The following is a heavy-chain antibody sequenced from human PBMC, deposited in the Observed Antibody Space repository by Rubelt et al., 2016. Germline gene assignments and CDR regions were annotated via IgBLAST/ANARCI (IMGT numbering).Heavy chain of an antibody. CDR1: GFTFSVHG. J-gene: IGHJ4*02. V-gene: IGHV3-33*01. CDR2: RWYDGSKR. CDR3: ARDSGYTGHDARINSLDY. D-gene: IGHD3-16*02. Sequence: QVQLVESGGGVVQPGKSLRISCAASGFTFSVHGMHWVRQAPGKGLEWVAVRWYDGSKRYYVDSVKGRFTLSRDNAKNTRFLQMDSRRAEDTAVYYCARDSGYTGHDARINSLDYWGQGNLVTVSS.